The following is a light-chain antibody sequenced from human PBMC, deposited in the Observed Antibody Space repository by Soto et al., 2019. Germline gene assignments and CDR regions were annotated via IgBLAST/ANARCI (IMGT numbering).Light chain of an antibody. CDR1: QSVSSSY. V-gene: IGKV3-20*01. Sequence: EIVLTQSPGTLSLSPGERATLSCRASQSVSSSYLAWYQQTPGQAPRLLIYGASSRATGIPDRFSGSGSGADFSRTSSKLEPEDFAVYYGHQDGSSPTFGQGTKVEIK. CDR3: HQDGSSPT. J-gene: IGKJ1*01. CDR2: GAS.